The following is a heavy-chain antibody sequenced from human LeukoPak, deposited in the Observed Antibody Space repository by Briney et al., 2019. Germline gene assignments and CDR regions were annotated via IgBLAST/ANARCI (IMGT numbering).Heavy chain of an antibody. V-gene: IGHV1-18*01. CDR1: GYTFTNYG. CDR2: ISGYNGYT. Sequence: GASVKVSCKTSGYTFTNYGISWVRQAPGQGLEWMGWISGYNGYTNYRQKLQGRVTMTTDTSTSTAYMELSSLRSEDTAVYYCARDVRGSQGPTGFDYWGQGTLVTVSS. CDR3: ARDVRGSQGPTGFDY. D-gene: IGHD3-16*01. J-gene: IGHJ4*02.